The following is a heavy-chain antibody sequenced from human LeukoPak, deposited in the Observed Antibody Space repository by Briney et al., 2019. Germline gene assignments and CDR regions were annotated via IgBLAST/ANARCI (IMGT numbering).Heavy chain of an antibody. V-gene: IGHV4-4*07. CDR1: GGSIGSYF. CDR2: IYSSGST. J-gene: IGHJ4*02. D-gene: IGHD6-13*01. Sequence: PSETLFLACTVSGGSIGSYFWTWIRQPAGKGLEWIGRIYSSGSTNYNPSLKSRLTMSIDTSKSQFSLNLTSVTAADTAVYYCAREYNSSRYFDSWGQGTLVTVSS. CDR3: AREYNSSRYFDS.